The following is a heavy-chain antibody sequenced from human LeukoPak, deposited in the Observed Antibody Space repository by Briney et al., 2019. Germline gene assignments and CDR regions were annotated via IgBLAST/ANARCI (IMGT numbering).Heavy chain of an antibody. Sequence: GGSLRLSCAASGFTVSSNYMSWVRQAPGKGLEGVSVIYSGGSTYYADSVKGRFTITRDTSKKTLYLQMNSLRAENTAVYYCARDPYYYDTSGYYYERWGQGTLVT. D-gene: IGHD3-22*01. J-gene: IGHJ4*02. CDR1: GFTVSSNY. CDR3: ARDPYYYDTSGYYYER. V-gene: IGHV3-66*01. CDR2: IYSGGST.